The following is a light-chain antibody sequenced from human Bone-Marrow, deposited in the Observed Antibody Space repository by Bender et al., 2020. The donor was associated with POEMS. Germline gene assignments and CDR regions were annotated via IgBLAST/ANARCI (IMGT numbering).Light chain of an antibody. CDR2: KDT. Sequence: SYELTQPSSVSVSPGQTARITCSGDVLAKKYARWFQQKPGQAPQLIIYKDTERPSGIPERFSGSSSGTTVTLTINGAQVEDEADYYCYSAADTSAVFGGGTKLTVL. V-gene: IGLV3-27*01. CDR1: VLAKKY. CDR3: YSAADTSAV. J-gene: IGLJ2*01.